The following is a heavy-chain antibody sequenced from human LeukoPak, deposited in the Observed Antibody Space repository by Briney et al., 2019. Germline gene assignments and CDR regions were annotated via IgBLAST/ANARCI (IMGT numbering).Heavy chain of an antibody. Sequence: GGSLRLSCAASGFTFSSYTMHWVRQAPGKGLEWVAVMSYDGSNKYYADSVKGRFTISGDNSKNTLYLQMNSLRAEDTAVYYCARGDYGDYAWGQGTLVTVSS. J-gene: IGHJ4*02. D-gene: IGHD4-17*01. CDR3: ARGDYGDYA. CDR1: GFTFSSYT. CDR2: MSYDGSNK. V-gene: IGHV3-30*04.